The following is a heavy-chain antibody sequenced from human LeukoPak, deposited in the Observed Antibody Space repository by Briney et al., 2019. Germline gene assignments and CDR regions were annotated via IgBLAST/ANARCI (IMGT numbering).Heavy chain of an antibody. CDR2: IIPIFGTA. D-gene: IGHD3-22*01. J-gene: IGHJ5*02. V-gene: IGHV1-69*05. Sequence: AASVKVSCKASRGTFSSYAISWVRQAPGQGLEWMGGIIPIFGTANYAQKFQGRVTMTTDTSTSTAYMELRSLRSDDTAVYYCARVRDSSGYPRWFDPWGQGTLVTVSS. CDR1: RGTFSSYA. CDR3: ARVRDSSGYPRWFDP.